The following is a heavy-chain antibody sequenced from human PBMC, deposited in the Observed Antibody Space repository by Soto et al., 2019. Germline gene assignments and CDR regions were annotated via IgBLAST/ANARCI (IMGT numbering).Heavy chain of an antibody. Sequence: EVQLVESGGGLVKPGGSLRLSCAASGFTFSSYSMNWVRQAPGKGLEWVSSISSSSTYIYYADSVQGRFTISRDNAKNSLYLQMNSLSAEDTAVYYCAGQTSGYYYYGMDVWGQGTTVTVSS. CDR1: GFTFSSYS. V-gene: IGHV3-21*01. CDR3: AGQTSGYYYYGMDV. J-gene: IGHJ6*02. CDR2: ISSSSTYI.